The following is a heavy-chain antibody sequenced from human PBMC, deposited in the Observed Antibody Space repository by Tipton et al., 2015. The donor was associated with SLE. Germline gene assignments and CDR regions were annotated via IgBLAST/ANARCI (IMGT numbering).Heavy chain of an antibody. Sequence: TLSLTCTVSGYTISSSYYWTWIRQTPGRGLEWIGSVYQRTSIYYNPSLKSRLTISMDMSKNQFSLKLSSVTAADTALYYCARGISLYDVLAGYHYYYQGMDVWGQGTTVTVSS. CDR3: ARGISLYDVLAGYHYYYQGMDV. J-gene: IGHJ6*02. CDR2: VYQRTSI. D-gene: IGHD3/OR15-3a*01. CDR1: GYTISSSYY. V-gene: IGHV4-38-2*02.